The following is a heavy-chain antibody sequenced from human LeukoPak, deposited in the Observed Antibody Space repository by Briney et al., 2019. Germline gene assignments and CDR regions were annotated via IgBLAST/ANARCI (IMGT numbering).Heavy chain of an antibody. D-gene: IGHD1-26*01. J-gene: IGHJ3*02. CDR1: GFTVSSNY. CDR2: IYSGGST. CDR3: ARGGSYLSAFDI. V-gene: IGHV3-53*01. Sequence: GGSLRLSCAASGFTVSSNYMSWVRQAPGKGLEWVSIIYSGGSTFYADSVKGRFTISRDNSKNTLYLQMNSLRAEDTAVYYCARGGSYLSAFDIWGQGTMVTVSS.